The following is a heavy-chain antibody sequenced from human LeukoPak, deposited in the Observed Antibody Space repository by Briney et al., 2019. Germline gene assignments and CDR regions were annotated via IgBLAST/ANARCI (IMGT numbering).Heavy chain of an antibody. J-gene: IGHJ5*02. CDR1: GFTFSSYA. CDR2: ISYDGSNK. Sequence: GRSLRLSCAASGFTFSSYAMHWVRQAPGKGLEWVAVISYDGSNKYYADSVKGRFTISRDNSKNTLYLQMNSLRAEDTAVSSCARDRLPRGGRSPLGGSSWSSLNNWFDPWGQGTLVTVSS. V-gene: IGHV3-30-3*01. CDR3: ARDRLPRGGRSPLGGSSWSSLNNWFDP. D-gene: IGHD6-13*01.